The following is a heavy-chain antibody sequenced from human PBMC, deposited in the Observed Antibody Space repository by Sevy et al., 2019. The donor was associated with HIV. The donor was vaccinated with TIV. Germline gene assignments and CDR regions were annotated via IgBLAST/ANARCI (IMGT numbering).Heavy chain of an antibody. V-gene: IGHV3-7*01. Sequence: GGSLRLSCAASGFTFSRYWMTWVRQAPGKGLEWMANIKQDESEKYYVDSVKGRFTISRDNAKNSLYLQMNSLRADDTAVYYCARAEQVTMLVVFGGLYFDSWGQGTLVTVSS. D-gene: IGHD3-22*01. CDR1: GFTFSRYW. J-gene: IGHJ4*02. CDR3: ARAEQVTMLVVFGGLYFDS. CDR2: IKQDESEK.